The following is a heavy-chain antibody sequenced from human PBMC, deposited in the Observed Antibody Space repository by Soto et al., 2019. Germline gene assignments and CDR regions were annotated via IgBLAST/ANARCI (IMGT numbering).Heavy chain of an antibody. J-gene: IGHJ6*02. Sequence: ASVKVSWKASEGTFSSYAISWVRQAPGQGLEWMGGIIPIFGTANYAQKFQGRVTITADESTSTAYMELSSLRSEDTAVYYCATEGSYSSSWYGVNGMDVWGQGTTVTVSS. CDR2: IIPIFGTA. V-gene: IGHV1-69*13. CDR1: EGTFSSYA. CDR3: ATEGSYSSSWYGVNGMDV. D-gene: IGHD6-13*01.